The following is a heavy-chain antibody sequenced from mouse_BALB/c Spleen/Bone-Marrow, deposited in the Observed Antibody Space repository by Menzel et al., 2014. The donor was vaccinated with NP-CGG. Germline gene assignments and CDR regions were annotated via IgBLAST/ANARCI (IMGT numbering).Heavy chain of an antibody. V-gene: IGHV1S127*01. CDR1: GYTFTSYW. Sequence: QVQLQQPGAELVKPGASVKMSCKASGYTFTSYWMHWVKQRPGQGLEWIGVIDPSDSYTSYNQKFKGKATLTVDTSSSTAYMQLSSLTSVDSAVYYCTERGYYAMDYWCQGPSVTVSS. CDR3: TERGYYAMDY. J-gene: IGHJ4*01. CDR2: IDPSDSYT.